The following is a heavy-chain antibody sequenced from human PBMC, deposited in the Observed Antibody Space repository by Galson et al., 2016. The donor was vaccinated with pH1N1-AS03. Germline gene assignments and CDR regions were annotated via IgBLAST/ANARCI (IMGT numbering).Heavy chain of an antibody. D-gene: IGHD3-16*01. CDR3: GRGGVSGGSMDS. J-gene: IGHJ4*02. CDR1: GDTFSSYT. V-gene: IGHV1-69*13. Sequence: SVKVSCKASGDTFSSYTINWVRQAPGQGLEWMGGIIVLVGATNYAQKFQGRVTISADESTSTTDMEVASLTSEDTAVYYCGRGGVSGGSMDSWGRGTLVTVSS. CDR2: IIVLVGAT.